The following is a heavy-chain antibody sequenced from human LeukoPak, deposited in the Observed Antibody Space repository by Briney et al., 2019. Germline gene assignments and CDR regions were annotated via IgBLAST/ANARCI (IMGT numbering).Heavy chain of an antibody. CDR3: AREGGPYRPLDY. J-gene: IGHJ4*02. Sequence: SETLSLTCTVSGGSISSHYWTWIRQTPGKGLEWIGYIYYTGSTNYNPSLKSRLTISLDRSKNQFSLKLSSVTAADTAVYYCAREGGPYRPLDYSGQGTLVTVSS. V-gene: IGHV4-59*11. CDR1: GGSISSHY. CDR2: IYYTGST.